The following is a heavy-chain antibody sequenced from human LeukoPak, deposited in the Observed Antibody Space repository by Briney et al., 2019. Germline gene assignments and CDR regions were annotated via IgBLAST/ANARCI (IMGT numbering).Heavy chain of an antibody. CDR3: ARDSLRYSGYANWFDP. J-gene: IGHJ5*02. V-gene: IGHV3-21*01. CDR1: GFTFSSYS. CDR2: ISSSSSYI. Sequence: GGSLRLSCAASGFTFSSYSMNWVRQAPGKVLEWVSSISSSSSYIYYADSVKGRFTISRDNAKNSLYLQMNSLRAEDTAVYYCARDSLRYSGYANWFDPWGQGTLVTVSS. D-gene: IGHD5-12*01.